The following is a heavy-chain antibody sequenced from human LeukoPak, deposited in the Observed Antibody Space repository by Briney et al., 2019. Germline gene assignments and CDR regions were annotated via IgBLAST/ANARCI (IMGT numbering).Heavy chain of an antibody. D-gene: IGHD1-26*01. V-gene: IGHV3-30*18. CDR3: AKDRGGSYKRPDAFDI. J-gene: IGHJ3*02. Sequence: GGSLRLSCAASGFTFSSYAMSWVRQAPGKGLEWVAVISYDGSNKYYADSVKGRFTISRDNSKNTLYLQMNSLRAEDTAVYYCAKDRGGSYKRPDAFDIWGQGTMVTVSS. CDR1: GFTFSSYA. CDR2: ISYDGSNK.